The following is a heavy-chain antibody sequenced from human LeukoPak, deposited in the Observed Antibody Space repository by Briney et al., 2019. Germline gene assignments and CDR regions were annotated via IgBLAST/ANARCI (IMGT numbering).Heavy chain of an antibody. CDR1: GYSISSGYY. CDR2: IYHSGST. CDR3: ARDLPYRADYYYYMDV. J-gene: IGHJ6*03. V-gene: IGHV4-38-2*02. Sequence: SETLSLTCAVSGYSISSGYYWGWIRQPPGKGLEWIGSIYHSGSTYYNPSLKSRVTISVDTSKNQFSLKLSSVTAADTAVYYCARDLPYRADYYYYMDVWGKGTTVTVSS.